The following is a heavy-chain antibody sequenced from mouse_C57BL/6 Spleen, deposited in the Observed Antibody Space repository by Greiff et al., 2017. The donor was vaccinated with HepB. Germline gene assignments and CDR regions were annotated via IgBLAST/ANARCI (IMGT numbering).Heavy chain of an antibody. CDR2: ISYSGST. D-gene: IGHD3-3*01. J-gene: IGHJ3*01. CDR3: AMGDLAWFAY. V-gene: IGHV3-1*01. CDR1: GYSITSGYD. Sequence: DVQLQESGPGMVKPSQSLSLTCTVTGYSITSGYDWHWIRHFPGNKLEWMGYISYSGSTNYNPSLKSRISITHDTSKNHFFLKLNSVTTEDTATYYCAMGDLAWFAYWGQGTLVTVSA.